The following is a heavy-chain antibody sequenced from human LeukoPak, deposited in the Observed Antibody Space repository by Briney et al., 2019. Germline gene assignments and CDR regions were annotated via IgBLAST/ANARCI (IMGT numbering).Heavy chain of an antibody. J-gene: IGHJ4*02. V-gene: IGHV3-74*01. CDR3: ARGGWGSSVHFDT. CDR1: GFTLSSFW. CDR2: INSDATNT. Sequence: GGSLRLSCATSGFTLSSFWMHWVRQPPGKGLVWVSRINSDATNTNYADPVKGRFTISRDNTKNTVYLQMNSLGAEGTAVYYCARGGWGSSVHFDTWGQGALVTVSS. D-gene: IGHD3-10*01.